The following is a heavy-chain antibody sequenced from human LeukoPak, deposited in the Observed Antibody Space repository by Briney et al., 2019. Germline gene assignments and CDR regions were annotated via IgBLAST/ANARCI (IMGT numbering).Heavy chain of an antibody. Sequence: ASVKVSCKASGYTFTSYYMHWVRQAPGQGLEWMGIINPSGGSTSYAPKFQGRVTMTSDMSTSTVYMELSSLRSGDTAVYYCARDGLYGSGSYYKSWFDPWGQGTLVTVSS. J-gene: IGHJ5*02. CDR3: ARDGLYGSGSYYKSWFDP. V-gene: IGHV1-46*01. CDR2: INPSGGST. D-gene: IGHD3-10*01. CDR1: GYTFTSYY.